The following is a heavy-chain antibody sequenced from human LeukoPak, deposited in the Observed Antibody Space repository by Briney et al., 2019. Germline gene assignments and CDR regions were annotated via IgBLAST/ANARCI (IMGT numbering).Heavy chain of an antibody. Sequence: GGSLRLSRAASGFTFDDYAMHWVRQAPGKGLEWVSLISWDGGSSYYADSVKGRFTISRDNSKNSLYLQMNSLRAQDTALYYCAKDSKAVTGTGNIDYWGQGTLVTVSS. D-gene: IGHD6-19*01. CDR3: AKDSKAVTGTGNIDY. V-gene: IGHV3-43D*03. CDR2: ISWDGGSS. J-gene: IGHJ4*02. CDR1: GFTFDDYA.